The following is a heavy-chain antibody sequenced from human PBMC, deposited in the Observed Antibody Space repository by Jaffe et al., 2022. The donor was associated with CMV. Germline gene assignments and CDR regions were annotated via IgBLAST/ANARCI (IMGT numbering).Heavy chain of an antibody. CDR3: ARDVYPGVVVAADNWFDP. J-gene: IGHJ5*02. V-gene: IGHV1-69*01. D-gene: IGHD2-15*01. CDR1: GGTFSSYA. CDR2: IIPIFGTA. Sequence: QVQLVQSGAEVKKPGSSVKVSCKASGGTFSSYAISWVRQAPGQGLEWMGGIIPIFGTANYAQKFQGRVTITADESTSTAYMELSSLRSEDTAVYYCARDVYPGVVVAADNWFDPWGQGTLVTVSS.